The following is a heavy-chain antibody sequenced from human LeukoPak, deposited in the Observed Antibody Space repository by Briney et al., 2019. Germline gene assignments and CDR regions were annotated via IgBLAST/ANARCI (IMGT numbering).Heavy chain of an antibody. V-gene: IGHV3-33*01. J-gene: IGHJ6*03. CDR2: MWYDGSKK. CDR1: GFTFSSYG. Sequence: PGGSLRLSCAASGFTFSSYGMHWVRQAPGKGLEWVAVMWYDGSKKYHADTVKGRFTISRDNSKNTLYLQVNSLRAEDTAVYYCARDGALYCSSASCHFFAPFHYMDVWGKGTTVTVSS. D-gene: IGHD2-2*01. CDR3: ARDGALYCSSASCHFFAPFHYMDV.